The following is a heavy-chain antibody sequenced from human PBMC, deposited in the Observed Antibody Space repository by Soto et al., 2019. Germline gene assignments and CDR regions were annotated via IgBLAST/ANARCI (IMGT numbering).Heavy chain of an antibody. V-gene: IGHV1-58*01. CDR3: AAVSYYDSSGYYPAAFDI. J-gene: IGHJ3*02. D-gene: IGHD3-22*01. Sequence: GTSAKLSCKESRFTFTSTSLQWLRHDHGQRLEWIGWIVVGSGNTNYAQKVQERVTITRDMSTSTAYMELSSLRSEDTAVYYCAAVSYYDSSGYYPAAFDISGQGTMVTVSS. CDR1: RFTFTSTS. CDR2: IVVGSGNT.